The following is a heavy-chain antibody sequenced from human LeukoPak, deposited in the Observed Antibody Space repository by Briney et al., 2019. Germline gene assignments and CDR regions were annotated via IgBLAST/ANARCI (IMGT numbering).Heavy chain of an antibody. J-gene: IGHJ4*02. Sequence: PSETLSLTCAVSGGSISSDIWWSWVRQPPGKGLEWIGEIHHGGTTAFKPSLKSRVIMSVDTSTNHFSLKLSSVTAADTAVYYCARDRLDYYDSSGYYFGFDYWGQGTLVTVSS. CDR3: ARDRLDYYDSSGYYFGFDY. CDR1: GGSISSDIW. V-gene: IGHV4-4*02. CDR2: IHHGGTT. D-gene: IGHD3-22*01.